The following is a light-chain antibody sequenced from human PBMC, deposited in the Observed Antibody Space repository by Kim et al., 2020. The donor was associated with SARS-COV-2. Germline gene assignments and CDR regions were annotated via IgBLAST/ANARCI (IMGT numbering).Light chain of an antibody. Sequence: SRGDSATHAGRASQSLGDDFLAWYQQKAGQAPRLLIFSASSRAAGVPDRFRGSGSGTDFTLTINSLEPDDFAMYYCQAYGNSPWTFGHGTKVEIK. CDR1: QSLGDDF. CDR2: SAS. CDR3: QAYGNSPWT. J-gene: IGKJ1*01. V-gene: IGKV3-20*01.